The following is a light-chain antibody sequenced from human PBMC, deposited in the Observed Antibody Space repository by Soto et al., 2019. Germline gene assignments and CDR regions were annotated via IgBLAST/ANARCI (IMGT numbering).Light chain of an antibody. CDR1: ITDIGAYNY. J-gene: IGLJ1*01. V-gene: IGLV2-14*01. CDR2: GVS. Sequence: QSALTQPASVSGSPGQSITISCTGTITDIGAYNYVSWYQQHPGKAPKLLIYGVSSRPSGVSNRFSGSKSGNAAYLTISGLQADDEAEYYCSSYKSSITPYVFGTGTRSPS. CDR3: SSYKSSITPYV.